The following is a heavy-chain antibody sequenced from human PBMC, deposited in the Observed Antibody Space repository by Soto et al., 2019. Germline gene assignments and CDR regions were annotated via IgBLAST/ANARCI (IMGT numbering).Heavy chain of an antibody. V-gene: IGHV3-72*01. CDR2: IRKKTNSYTT. CDR3: TTVTTADYYFDX. J-gene: IGHJ4*02. Sequence: PGGSLILSCAASGLTFSDLYMDWVRQATGKGLEWVGRIRKKTNSYTTEYAASGKCRFIISRDDSTNSLYLQMISLKTEERAVYYCTTVTTADYYFDXWGQGTLVPVSX. CDR1: GLTFSDLY. D-gene: IGHD4-17*01.